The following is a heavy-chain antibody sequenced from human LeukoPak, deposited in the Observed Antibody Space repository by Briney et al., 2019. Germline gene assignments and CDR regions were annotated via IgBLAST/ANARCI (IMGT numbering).Heavy chain of an antibody. CDR1: GFTFSSYG. J-gene: IGHJ4*02. CDR2: IWYDGSNK. Sequence: GRSLRLSCAASGFTFSSYGMHWVRQAPGKGLEWVAVIWYDGSNKYYADSVKGRFTISRDNSKNTLYLQMNGLRAEDTAVYYCARRRITMVRGGLDYWGQGTLVTVSS. D-gene: IGHD3-10*01. V-gene: IGHV3-33*01. CDR3: ARRRITMVRGGLDY.